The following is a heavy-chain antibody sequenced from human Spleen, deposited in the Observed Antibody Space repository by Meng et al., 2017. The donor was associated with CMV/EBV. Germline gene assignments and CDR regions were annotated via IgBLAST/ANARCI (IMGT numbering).Heavy chain of an antibody. CDR1: GYTFTAHY. J-gene: IGHJ6*02. V-gene: IGHV1-2*02. Sequence: ASVKVSCKASGYTFTAHYFHWVRQAPGQGLEWMGWIHPHRGDTNYAQQFQGRVTLTRDTSINTGYMELSSLRSEDTAVYYCAAASDSGYDIYYYYGMDVWGQGTTVTVSS. D-gene: IGHD5-12*01. CDR2: IHPHRGDT. CDR3: AAASDSGYDIYYYYGMDV.